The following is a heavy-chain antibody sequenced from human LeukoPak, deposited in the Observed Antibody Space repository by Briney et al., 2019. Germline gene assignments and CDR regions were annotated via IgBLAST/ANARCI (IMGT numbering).Heavy chain of an antibody. CDR2: INHSGST. Sequence: KPSETLSLTCAVYGGSFSGYYWSWIRQPPGKGLEWIGEINHSGSTNYNPSLKSRVTISVDTSKNQFSLKLSSVTAADMAVYYCARGPRGVVVVAARYYGMDVWGQGTTVTVSS. CDR1: GGSFSGYY. CDR3: ARGPRGVVVVAARYYGMDV. D-gene: IGHD2-15*01. J-gene: IGHJ6*02. V-gene: IGHV4-34*01.